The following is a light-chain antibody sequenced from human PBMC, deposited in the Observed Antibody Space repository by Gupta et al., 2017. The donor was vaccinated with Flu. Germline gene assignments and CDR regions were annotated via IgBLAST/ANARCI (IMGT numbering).Light chain of an antibody. Sequence: QSALTQPRSVSGSPGQSVTISCTVTSSDVGAYDSVSWFQHHSGKAPKPSMQEVRQRPSGVPDHAPGSKSGKTASLHISGLQAEDEADASCCLSVDGGRYWVFGGGTKLTVL. V-gene: IGLV2-11*01. CDR3: CLSVDGGRYWV. CDR1: SSDVGAYDS. CDR2: EVR. J-gene: IGLJ3*02.